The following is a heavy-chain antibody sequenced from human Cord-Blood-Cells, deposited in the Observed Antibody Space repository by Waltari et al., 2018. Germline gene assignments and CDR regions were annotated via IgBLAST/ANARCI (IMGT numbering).Heavy chain of an antibody. D-gene: IGHD3-9*01. CDR1: EYTLTELS. J-gene: IGHJ4*02. V-gene: IGHV1-24*01. CDR3: ATCTDFDWFHPLDV. CDR2: FDPEDGET. Sequence: QVQLVQSGAEVKKPRSSLTVSCKVSEYTLTELSMHCVRQAPGKGLEWMGGFDPEDGETIYAQKFQGRVTMTEDTSTDTAYMELSSLRSEDTAVYYCATCTDFDWFHPLDVWGQGTLVTVSS.